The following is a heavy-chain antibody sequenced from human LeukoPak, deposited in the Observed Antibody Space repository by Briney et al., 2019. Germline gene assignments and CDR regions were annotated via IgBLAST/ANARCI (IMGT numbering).Heavy chain of an antibody. CDR3: ARGGGDY. J-gene: IGHJ4*02. CDR1: GFTFSDYW. CDR2: IKQDGSDK. V-gene: IGHV3-7*01. D-gene: IGHD1-26*01. Sequence: GGSLRLSCVASGFTFSDYWMTWVRQAPGKGLEWVANIKQDGSDKKYVDSVKGRFTISRDNAKNSLYLQMDSLRDEDTVVYYCARGGGDYWGQGTLVTVTS.